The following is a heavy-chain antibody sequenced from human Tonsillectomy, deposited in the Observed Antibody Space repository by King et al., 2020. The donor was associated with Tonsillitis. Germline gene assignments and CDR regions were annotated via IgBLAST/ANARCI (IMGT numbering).Heavy chain of an antibody. CDR3: ARDDSSGDSDTYAFDI. CDR1: GFTFSSYW. V-gene: IGHV3-74*01. J-gene: IGHJ3*02. CDR2: INSDGSST. Sequence: VQLVESGGGLVQPGGSLRLSCVASGFTFSSYWMHWVRQAPGKGLVWVSRINSDGSSTSYADSVKGRFTISRDNAKNTLYLQMNSVRAEDTCVYYCARDDSSGDSDTYAFDIWGQGTMVTVSS. D-gene: IGHD3-22*01.